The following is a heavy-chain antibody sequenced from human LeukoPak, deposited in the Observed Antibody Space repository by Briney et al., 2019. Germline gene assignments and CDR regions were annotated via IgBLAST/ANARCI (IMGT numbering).Heavy chain of an antibody. CDR1: GFTFSDYY. CDR3: ARDQGYGGNSAPYY. V-gene: IGHV3-11*05. CDR2: ISSSSSYT. Sequence: PGGSLRLSCAASGFTFSDYYMSWIRQAPGKGLEWVSYISSSSSYTNYADSVKGRFTISRDNAKNSLYLQMNSLRAEDTAVYYCARDQGYGGNSAPYYWGQGTLVTVSS. D-gene: IGHD4-23*01. J-gene: IGHJ4*02.